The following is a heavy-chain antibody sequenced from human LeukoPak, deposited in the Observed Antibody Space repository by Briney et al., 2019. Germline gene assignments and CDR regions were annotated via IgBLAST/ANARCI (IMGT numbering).Heavy chain of an antibody. CDR2: MNPNSGNT. D-gene: IGHD3-22*01. CDR3: ARAPPMIGVWFDP. CDR1: GYTFTSYD. J-gene: IGHJ5*02. Sequence: GASVKVSCKASGYTFTSYDINWVRQAPGQGLEWMGWMNPNSGNTGYAQKFQGRVTMTRNTSISTAYMELSSLRSEDTAVYYCARAPPMIGVWFDPWGQGTLDTVSS. V-gene: IGHV1-8*01.